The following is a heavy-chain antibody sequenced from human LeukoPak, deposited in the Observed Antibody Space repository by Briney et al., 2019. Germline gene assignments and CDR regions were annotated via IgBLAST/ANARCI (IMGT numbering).Heavy chain of an antibody. CDR3: AREERDGYNWGLDY. Sequence: ASVKVSCKASGYTFTSYGISWVRQAPGQGLEWMGWISAYNGNTNYAQKLQGRVTMTTDTSASTAYMELRSLRSDDTAVYYCAREERDGYNWGLDYWGQGTLVTVSS. D-gene: IGHD5-24*01. CDR2: ISAYNGNT. J-gene: IGHJ4*02. V-gene: IGHV1-18*01. CDR1: GYTFTSYG.